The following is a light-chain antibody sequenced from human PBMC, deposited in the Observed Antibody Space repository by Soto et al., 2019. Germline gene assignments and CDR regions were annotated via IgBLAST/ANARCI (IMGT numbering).Light chain of an antibody. CDR3: QQYNFWPPIT. CDR1: QSVNSN. J-gene: IGKJ4*01. CDR2: DAS. V-gene: IGKV3-15*01. Sequence: EIVMTQSPATLSVSPGERATLSCRASQSVNSNLAWYRQKPGQAPRLLISDASTRATGVPARFSGSGSGTEFTLTISSLQSEDSGIYYCQQYNFWPPITFGGGTKVEIK.